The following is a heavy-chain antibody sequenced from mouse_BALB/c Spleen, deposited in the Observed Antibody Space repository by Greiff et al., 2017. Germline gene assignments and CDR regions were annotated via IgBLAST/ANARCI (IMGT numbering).Heavy chain of an antibody. D-gene: IGHD1-2*01. CDR1: GFTFSNYW. CDR2: IRLKSNNYAT. J-gene: IGHJ4*01. Sequence: EVQLVESGGGLVQPGGSMKLSCVASGFTFSNYWMNWVRQSPEKGLEWVAEIRLKSNNYATNYAESVKGRFTISRDDSKSSVYLQMNNLSAEDTGIYDCTRPIHYYGSYAMDYWGQGTSVTVSS. V-gene: IGHV6-6*02. CDR3: TRPIHYYGSYAMDY.